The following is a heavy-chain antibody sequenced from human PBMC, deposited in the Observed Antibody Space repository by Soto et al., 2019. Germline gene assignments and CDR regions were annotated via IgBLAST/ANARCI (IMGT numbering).Heavy chain of an antibody. Sequence: QVQLVQSGAEVKKPESSVKVSCKAPGGTFSTYAISWVRQAPGQGLEWMGGSIPMFGTANYAQRFQDRSTITADESKNTVYMEVSSLISEDTAVYFCASGIQLWLRRITNGYSGWGQGTLVTVSS. CDR2: SIPMFGTA. D-gene: IGHD5-18*01. CDR3: ASGIQLWLRRITNGYSG. CDR1: GGTFSTYA. J-gene: IGHJ4*02. V-gene: IGHV1-69*12.